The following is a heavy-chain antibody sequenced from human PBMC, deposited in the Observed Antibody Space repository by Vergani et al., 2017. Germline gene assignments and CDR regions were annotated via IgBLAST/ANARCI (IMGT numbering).Heavy chain of an antibody. CDR2: VSTGTKSQ. D-gene: IGHD3-10*01. V-gene: IGHV3-48*01. J-gene: IGHJ4*02. CDR3: AKQYFVSGNYLFDY. CDR1: GFDFSSYI. Sequence: EVHLLESGGGQVEAGGSLRLSCVVSGFDFSSYIMNWVRQAPGKGLEWVSFVSTGTKSQSYAESVKGRFTISRDSAKNSLYLQMNNLRTEDTAIYYCAKQYFVSGNYLFDYWGQGTLVTVSS.